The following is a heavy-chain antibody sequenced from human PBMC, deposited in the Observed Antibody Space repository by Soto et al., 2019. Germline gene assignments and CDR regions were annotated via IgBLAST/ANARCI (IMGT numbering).Heavy chain of an antibody. J-gene: IGHJ4*02. CDR3: AKGTPSLVVVPAAIDF. D-gene: IGHD2-2*01. V-gene: IGHV3-30*18. Sequence: QVQLVESGGGVVQPGRSLRLSCAASGFTFSSYGMHWVRQAPGKGLEWVAVISYDGSNKYYADSVKGRFTISRDNSKNXLYLQMNRLRAEDTAVYYCAKGTPSLVVVPAAIDFWGQGTLVTVSS. CDR1: GFTFSSYG. CDR2: ISYDGSNK.